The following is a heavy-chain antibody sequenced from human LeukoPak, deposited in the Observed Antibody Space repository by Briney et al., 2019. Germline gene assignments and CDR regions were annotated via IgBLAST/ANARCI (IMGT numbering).Heavy chain of an antibody. J-gene: IGHJ3*01. CDR1: GFTFAIHA. V-gene: IGHV3-23*01. D-gene: IGHD2-2*01. CDR3: AREQEDCTGTTCYRAFDV. Sequence: PGGSLRLSCAASGFTFAIHAMTWVRQAPGKGLEWVSGISGDGASTHYAESVKGQFTISRDSAKNTLYLQMSSQRSEDTAVYYCAREQEDCTGTTCYRAFDVWGQGTMVTVS. CDR2: ISGDGAST.